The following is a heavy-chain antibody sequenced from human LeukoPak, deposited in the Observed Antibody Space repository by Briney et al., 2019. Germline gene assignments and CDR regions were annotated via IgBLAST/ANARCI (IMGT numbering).Heavy chain of an antibody. Sequence: PGGSLRLSCAASGFTFNRYNVNWVRRAPGKGLEWVSSISTSSSYIYYADSVRGRFTISRDNAKNSLYLQMNSLRAEDTAVYSCARGADGVSSNSRGWFDPWGQGTLVTVSS. V-gene: IGHV3-21*01. D-gene: IGHD2-15*01. CDR1: GFTFNRYN. J-gene: IGHJ5*02. CDR2: ISTSSSYI. CDR3: ARGADGVSSNSRGWFDP.